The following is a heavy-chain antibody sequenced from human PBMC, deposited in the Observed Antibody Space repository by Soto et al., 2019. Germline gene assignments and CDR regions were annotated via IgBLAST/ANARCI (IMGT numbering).Heavy chain of an antibody. J-gene: IGHJ4*02. CDR3: ARRYGATLDH. CDR1: GGSISSYY. D-gene: IGHD4-17*01. V-gene: IGHV4-59*08. Sequence: SETLSLTCTVSGGSISSYYWSWIRQPPGKGLEWIGYIYYSGSTNYNPSLKSRVTISVDTSKNQFSLKLNSVTAADTAVYYCARRYGATLDHWGQGTLVTVSS. CDR2: IYYSGST.